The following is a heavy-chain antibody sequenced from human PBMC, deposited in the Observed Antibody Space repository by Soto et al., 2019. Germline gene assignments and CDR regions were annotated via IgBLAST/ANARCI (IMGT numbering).Heavy chain of an antibody. CDR2: IYYSGST. Sequence: PSETLSPTCTVSGGSISSSDYYWSWIRQHPGKGQEWIGYIYYSGSTYYNPSLKSRVTISVDTSKNQFSLKLSSVTAADTAVYYCARARGSGSHRTYYYYGMDVWGQGTAVT. V-gene: IGHV4-31*03. J-gene: IGHJ6*02. D-gene: IGHD3-10*01. CDR3: ARARGSGSHRTYYYYGMDV. CDR1: GGSISSSDYY.